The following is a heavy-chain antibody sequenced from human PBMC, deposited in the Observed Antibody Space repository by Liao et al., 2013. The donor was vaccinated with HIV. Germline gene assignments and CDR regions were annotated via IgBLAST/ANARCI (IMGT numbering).Heavy chain of an antibody. CDR2: VSASGSA. CDR1: GTSIRGYS. V-gene: IGHV4-4*07. CDR3: ASGPYYYYMDV. J-gene: IGHJ6*03. Sequence: QVQLQESGPGLVKPSETLSLTCTVSGTSIRGYSWTWIRQPAGKGLEWIGHVSASGSAIYSPSLKSRVTMSIDTSKNLFSLKVTSVTAADTAVYYCASGPYYYYMDVWGKGTTVRVSS.